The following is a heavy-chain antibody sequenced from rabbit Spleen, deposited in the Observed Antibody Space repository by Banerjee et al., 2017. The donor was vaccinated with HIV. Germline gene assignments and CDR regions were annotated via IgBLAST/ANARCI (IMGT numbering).Heavy chain of an antibody. CDR1: GFSFSSGYY. CDR2: IAIGSVRT. V-gene: IGHV1S45*01. CDR3: ARDLASVVGWNFGL. J-gene: IGHJ4*01. D-gene: IGHD3-1*01. Sequence: QEHLEESGGDLVKPGASLTLTCTASGFSFSSGYYMCWVRQAPGKGLEWIGCIAIGSVRTYYASWAKGRFTISKTSSTTVTLQMTSLTAADTATYFCARDLASVVGWNFGLWGPGTLVTVS.